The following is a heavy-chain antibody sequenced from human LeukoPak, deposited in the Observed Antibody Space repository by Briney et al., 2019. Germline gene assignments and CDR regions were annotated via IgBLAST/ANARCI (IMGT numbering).Heavy chain of an antibody. J-gene: IGHJ4*02. Sequence: PGGSLRLSCAASGFTFSSYGMHWVRQAPGKGLEWVAFIRYDGSNKYYRDSVKGRFTISRDNSENMLYLEVISLTADDTAVYYCAKDDAWLRFGEWSQGTLVTVSS. V-gene: IGHV3-30*02. CDR1: GFTFSSYG. CDR2: IRYDGSNK. CDR3: AKDDAWLRFGE. D-gene: IGHD3-10*01.